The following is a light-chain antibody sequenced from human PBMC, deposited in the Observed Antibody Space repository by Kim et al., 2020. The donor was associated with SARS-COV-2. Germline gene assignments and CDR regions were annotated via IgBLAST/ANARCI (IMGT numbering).Light chain of an antibody. CDR2: GKN. CDR1: SLRSYY. Sequence: AWGNRVTITCKGNSLRSYYEPWYQQKQGQPPIMVIYGKNNRPSGIPDRFFGSSSGNTASLPITGSQPGDEAEDYCNSRDSNNNVLFGGGTRLTVL. J-gene: IGLJ2*01. CDR3: NSRDSNNNVL. V-gene: IGLV3-19*01.